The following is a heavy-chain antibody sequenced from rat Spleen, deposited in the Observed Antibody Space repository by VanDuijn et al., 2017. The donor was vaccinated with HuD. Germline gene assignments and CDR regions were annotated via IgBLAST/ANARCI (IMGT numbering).Heavy chain of an antibody. CDR1: GFIFSNYG. J-gene: IGHJ3*01. V-gene: IGHV5-19*01. CDR2: VNYDGSNT. D-gene: IGHD1-11*01. CDR3: TRTYGGYTSHWFAY. Sequence: EVQLVESGGGLVQPGRSLKISCAASGFIFSNYGMHWIRQAPTKGLEWVASVNYDGSNTYYRDSVKGRFTISTDSAKSTLYLQMNSLQTEDTAIYFCTRTYGGYTSHWFAYWGQGTLVTVSS.